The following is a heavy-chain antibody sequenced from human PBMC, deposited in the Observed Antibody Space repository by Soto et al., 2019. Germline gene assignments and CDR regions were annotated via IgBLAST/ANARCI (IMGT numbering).Heavy chain of an antibody. CDR2: ISSSSSYI. CDR3: ARVNGAMVSYYYYGMDV. V-gene: IGHV3-21*01. D-gene: IGHD5-18*01. J-gene: IGHJ6*02. CDR1: GFTFSSYS. Sequence: GGSLRLSCAASGFTFSSYSMNWVRQAPGKGLEWVSSISSSSSYIYYADSVKGRFTISRDNAKNSLYLQMNSLRAEDTAVYYCARVNGAMVSYYYYGMDVWGQGTTVTVSS.